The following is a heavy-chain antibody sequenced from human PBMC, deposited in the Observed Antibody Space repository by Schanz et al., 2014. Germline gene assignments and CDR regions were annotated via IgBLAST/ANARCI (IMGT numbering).Heavy chain of an antibody. V-gene: IGHV3-30*04. CDR2: ITYDGSNK. D-gene: IGHD6-13*01. J-gene: IGHJ5*02. CDR1: GFTFSRHA. Sequence: VRVVESGGDLVLPGGSLRLSCAASGFTFSRHAMHWVRQAAGKGLEWVAAITYDGSNKYYADSVKGRFTISRDNARYSLYLEMNSLRAEDTAVYYCARGRARQLVHWFDPWGQGTLVTVSS. CDR3: ARGRARQLVHWFDP.